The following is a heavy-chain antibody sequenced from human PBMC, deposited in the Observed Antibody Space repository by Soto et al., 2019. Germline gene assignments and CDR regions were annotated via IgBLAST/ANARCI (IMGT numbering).Heavy chain of an antibody. CDR2: IKQDGSEK. Sequence: EVQLVESGGGLVQPGGSLRLSCAASGFTFSNYWMSWVRQAPGKGLEWVANIKQDGSEKYYVDSVKGRFTISRDNAKNSRYLQMNSLRAEDTAVYYCARDRAVGALDYWGQGTLVTVSS. CDR1: GFTFSNYW. D-gene: IGHD1-26*01. V-gene: IGHV3-7*05. CDR3: ARDRAVGALDY. J-gene: IGHJ4*02.